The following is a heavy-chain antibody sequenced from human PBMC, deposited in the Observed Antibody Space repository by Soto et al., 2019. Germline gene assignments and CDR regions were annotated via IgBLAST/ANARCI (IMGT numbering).Heavy chain of an antibody. J-gene: IGHJ5*02. CDR2: IYHSGST. Sequence: PSETLSLTCAVSGGSISSGGYSWSWIRQPPGKGLEWIGYIYHSGSTYYNPSLKSRVTISVDRSKNQFSLKLSSVTAADTAVYYCARELFGRSVWFDPWGQGTLVTVSS. CDR1: GGSISSGGYS. D-gene: IGHD3-10*01. CDR3: ARELFGRSVWFDP. V-gene: IGHV4-30-2*01.